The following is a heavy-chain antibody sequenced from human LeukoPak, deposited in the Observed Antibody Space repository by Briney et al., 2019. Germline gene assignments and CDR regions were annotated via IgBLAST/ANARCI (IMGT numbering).Heavy chain of an antibody. J-gene: IGHJ4*02. CDR2: VIPIFGRA. CDR3: ARASGDSSNYDFPKPYSY. CDR1: GGAFSNFA. Sequence: SVKVSCTASGGAFSNFAINWVRQAPGQGPEWMGGVIPIFGRANYAQRFQGRVTITADESTSTVYMELSSLRSEDTAVYYCARASGDSSNYDFPKPYSYWGQGTLVTVSS. D-gene: IGHD3-22*01. V-gene: IGHV1-69*13.